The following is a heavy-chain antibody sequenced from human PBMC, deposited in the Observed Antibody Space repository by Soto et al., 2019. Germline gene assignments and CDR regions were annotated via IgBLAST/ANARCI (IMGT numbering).Heavy chain of an antibody. Sequence: GVSLRLSCETSGFIFSMYLMHWVRQVPGKGPQWVARITDDGSSTYCSGSVEGRFTISRDNAKYALYLQMTSLRADDTAVYYCARGPRPTSIGTGALWGKGSLGTVSS. CDR2: ITDDGSST. J-gene: IGHJ4*02. D-gene: IGHD3-10*01. CDR1: GFIFSMYL. CDR3: ARGPRPTSIGTGAL. V-gene: IGHV3-74*01.